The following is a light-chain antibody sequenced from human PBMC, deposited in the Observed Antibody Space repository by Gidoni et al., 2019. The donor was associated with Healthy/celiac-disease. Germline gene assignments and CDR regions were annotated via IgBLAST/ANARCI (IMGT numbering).Light chain of an antibody. CDR3: QQYNNWLYT. V-gene: IGKV3-15*01. Sequence: EIVMTQSPATLSVSPGDRATLSCRASQSVSSNLAWYQQKPGQAPRLLIYGASTRATGIPARFSGSGSGTEFTLTISSLQSEDFAVYYCQQYNNWLYTFGQXSKLEIK. CDR1: QSVSSN. J-gene: IGKJ2*01. CDR2: GAS.